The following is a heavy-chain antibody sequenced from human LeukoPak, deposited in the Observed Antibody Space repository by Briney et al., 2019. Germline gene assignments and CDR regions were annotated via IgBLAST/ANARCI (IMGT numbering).Heavy chain of an antibody. CDR1: GFTFSSYS. CDR2: ISSSSSYI. J-gene: IGHJ4*02. D-gene: IGHD3-16*01. CDR3: ASGRLRLGELYLFGY. V-gene: IGHV3-21*01. Sequence: KPGGSLRLSCAASGFTFSSYSMNWVRQAPGKGLEWVSSISSSSSYIYYADSVKGRFTISRDNAKNSLYLQMNSLRDEDTAVYYCASGRLRLGELYLFGYWGQGTLVTVSS.